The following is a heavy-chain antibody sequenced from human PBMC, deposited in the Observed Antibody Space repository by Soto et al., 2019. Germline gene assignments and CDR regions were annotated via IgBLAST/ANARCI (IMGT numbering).Heavy chain of an antibody. D-gene: IGHD3-16*01. V-gene: IGHV3-7*01. Sequence: EVQLVESGGGLVQPGGSLRLSCAVSGLSVNNYWMSWVRQAPGKGLEWVANMNEDGSAKYYSDSVKGRFTISRDIPRNSLYLQMNSLGVEDTAVYYCASSVGEHWGQGTLVTVSS. CDR1: GLSVNNYW. CDR3: ASSVGEH. CDR2: MNEDGSAK. J-gene: IGHJ1*01.